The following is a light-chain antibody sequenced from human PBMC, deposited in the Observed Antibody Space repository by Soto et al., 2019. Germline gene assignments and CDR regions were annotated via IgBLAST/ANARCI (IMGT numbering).Light chain of an antibody. V-gene: IGLV1-51*02. CDR1: SSNIGNHH. J-gene: IGLJ3*02. Sequence: QSVLTQPPSVSAAPGQRVTISCSGSSSNIGNHHVSWYQQLPGRTPKLLIYENYKRPSGIPDRFSGSKSGTSATLGITGLQTGDEADYYCGTWDSSLTAWVFGGGTKVTVL. CDR2: ENY. CDR3: GTWDSSLTAWV.